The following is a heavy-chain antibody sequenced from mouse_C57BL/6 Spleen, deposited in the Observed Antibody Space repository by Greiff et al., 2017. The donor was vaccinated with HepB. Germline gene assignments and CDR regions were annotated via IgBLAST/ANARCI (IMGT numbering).Heavy chain of an antibody. Sequence: EVMLVESGGGLVQPKGSLKLSCAASGFTFNTYAMHWVRQAPGKGLEWVARIRSKSSNYATYYADSVKDRFTISRDDSQSMLYLQMNNLKTEDTAMYYCVRDATVVAPYWYFDVWGTGTTVTVSS. V-gene: IGHV10-3*01. CDR2: IRSKSSNYAT. J-gene: IGHJ1*03. D-gene: IGHD1-1*01. CDR3: VRDATVVAPYWYFDV. CDR1: GFTFNTYA.